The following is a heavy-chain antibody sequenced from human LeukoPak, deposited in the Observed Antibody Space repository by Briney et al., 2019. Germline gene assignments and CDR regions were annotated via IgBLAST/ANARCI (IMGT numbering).Heavy chain of an antibody. CDR3: ASGSSSWAYYFDY. J-gene: IGHJ4*02. V-gene: IGHV3-21*01. CDR2: ISSSSSYI. CDR1: GFTFSSYS. Sequence: GGSLRLSCAASGFTFSSYSMNWVRQAPGKGLEWVSSISSSSSYIYYADSVKGRFTISRDNAKNSLYLQMNSLRAEDTAVYYCASGSSSWAYYFDYWGQGALVTVSS. D-gene: IGHD6-13*01.